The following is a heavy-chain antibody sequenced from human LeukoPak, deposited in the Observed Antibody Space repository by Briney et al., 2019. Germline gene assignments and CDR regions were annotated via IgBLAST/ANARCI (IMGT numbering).Heavy chain of an antibody. Sequence: GGSLRLSCAASGFTFYNSGMSWVRKAPGKGLQWVSAISGSGGGTYYADSVKGRFTISRDNSKNTLYLQMNSLRAEDTAVYYCAELGITMIGGVWGKGTTVTISS. J-gene: IGHJ6*04. CDR1: GFTFYNSG. CDR3: AELGITMIGGV. D-gene: IGHD3-10*02. V-gene: IGHV3-23*01. CDR2: ISGSGGGT.